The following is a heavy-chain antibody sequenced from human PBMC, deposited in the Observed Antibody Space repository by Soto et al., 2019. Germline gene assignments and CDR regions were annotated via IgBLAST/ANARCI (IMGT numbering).Heavy chain of an antibody. V-gene: IGHV3-23*04. CDR3: AKDARGYTYGTLEP. D-gene: IGHD5-12*01. CDR1: GFTFATYA. Sequence: EVQLVESGGRWVQPGGSLRLSCATSGFTFATYAMSWVRQTPGEGLEWVSAITQSGSTYYADFAKGRFIISRDNSKNTLYLEMSSLRVGDTAFYYCAKDARGYTYGTLEPWGQGTLVTVSS. J-gene: IGHJ5*02. CDR2: ITQSGST.